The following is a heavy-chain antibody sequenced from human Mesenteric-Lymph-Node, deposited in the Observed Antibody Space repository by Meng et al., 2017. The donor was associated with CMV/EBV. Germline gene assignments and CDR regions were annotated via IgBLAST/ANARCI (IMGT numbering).Heavy chain of an antibody. Sequence: CTVSGGSMNSNTYYWGWIRQPPGKGLEYIGSIYYSGSTYYNPSLKSRVTMSVDMSLNQFSLNLNSVTAADSAVYYCARFRGGLFYFDSWGQGTLVTVSS. J-gene: IGHJ4*02. CDR1: GGSMNSNTYY. CDR2: IYYSGST. CDR3: ARFRGGLFYFDS. D-gene: IGHD3-10*01. V-gene: IGHV4-39*01.